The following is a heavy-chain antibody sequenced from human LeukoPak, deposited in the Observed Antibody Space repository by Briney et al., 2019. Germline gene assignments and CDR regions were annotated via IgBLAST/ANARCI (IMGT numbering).Heavy chain of an antibody. CDR1: RFTFSSYA. CDR3: AKSLGTTAIDAFDI. V-gene: IGHV3-30*02. J-gene: IGHJ3*02. D-gene: IGHD4-17*01. Sequence: GGSLRLSCAASRFTFSSYAMHWVRQAPGKGLEWVAFIRFDGSNKYYTDSVKGRFTISRDNSKDTLCLQMNSLRAEDTAMYFCAKSLGTTAIDAFDIWGQGTMVTVSS. CDR2: IRFDGSNK.